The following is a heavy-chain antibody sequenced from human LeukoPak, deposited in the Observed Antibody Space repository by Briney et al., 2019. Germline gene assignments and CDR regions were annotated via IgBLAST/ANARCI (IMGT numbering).Heavy chain of an antibody. CDR3: ARSPDILTGENFDY. J-gene: IGHJ4*02. CDR2: INPNSGGT. Sequence: GASVKVSCEASGYTFTDYYIHWVRQAPGQGLEWMGWINPNSGGTNYAQKFYARVTMTRDTSISTAYMELSRLRSDDTAVFYCARSPDILTGENFDYWGQGTLVTVSS. D-gene: IGHD3-9*01. CDR1: GYTFTDYY. V-gene: IGHV1-2*02.